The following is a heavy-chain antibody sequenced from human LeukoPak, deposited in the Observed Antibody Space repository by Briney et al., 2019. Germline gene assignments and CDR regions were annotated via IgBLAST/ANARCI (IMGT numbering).Heavy chain of an antibody. CDR3: ARARPDIVVVVAADYYFDY. V-gene: IGHV6-1*01. Sequence: SQTLSLTCAISGDSVSSNSAAWNWIRQSPSRGLEWLGRTYYRSKWYNDYAVSVKSRITINPDTSKNQFSLQLNSVTPEDTAVYYCARARPDIVVVVAADYYFDYWGQGTLVTVSS. J-gene: IGHJ4*02. CDR1: GDSVSSNSAA. D-gene: IGHD2-15*01. CDR2: TYYRSKWYN.